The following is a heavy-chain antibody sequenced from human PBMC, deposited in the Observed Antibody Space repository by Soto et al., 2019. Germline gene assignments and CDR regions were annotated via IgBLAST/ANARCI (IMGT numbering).Heavy chain of an antibody. D-gene: IGHD2-15*01. CDR1: EYTFIGFH. J-gene: IGHJ6*02. CDR2: INPKSGDT. V-gene: IGHV1-2*02. CDR3: AKGLRTVGHCTGGSCYDGMDV. Sequence: QVQLVQSGAEVKKPGASVKVSCEASEYTFIGFHLHWVRQAPGQGLEWMGWINPKSGDTKYAQKFQGRVTLTRDTSISTGYMELSRLESNDTAVYYCAKGLRTVGHCTGGSCYDGMDVWGQGTTVTVSS.